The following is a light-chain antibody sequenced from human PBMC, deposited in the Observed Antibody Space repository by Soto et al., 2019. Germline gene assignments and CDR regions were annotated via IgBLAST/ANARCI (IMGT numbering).Light chain of an antibody. J-gene: IGKJ1*01. CDR2: GAS. Sequence: DIQMTQSPSLLSASIGDRVTITCRASQHIATSLSSFQHKVGKAPTLLIYGASALQSGVPSRFSGSGSGTHFTLTISGLQPEDFATYYCQQSSSVPRTFGQGTRVDLK. V-gene: IGKV1-39*01. CDR3: QQSSSVPRT. CDR1: QHIATS.